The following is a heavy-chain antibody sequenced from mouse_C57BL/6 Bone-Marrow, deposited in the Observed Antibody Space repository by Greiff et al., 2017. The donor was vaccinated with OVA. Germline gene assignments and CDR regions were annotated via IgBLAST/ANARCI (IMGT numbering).Heavy chain of an antibody. Sequence: EVKLEESGPGLVKPSQSLSLTCSVTGYSITSGYYWNWIRQFPGNKLEWRGYISYDGSNNYNPSLKKRIAIARDTSKNPFFLKLNSVTTEDTATYYCAREGLRRGCYAMDYWCQGTSVTVSS. J-gene: IGHJ4*01. D-gene: IGHD2-4*01. CDR3: AREGLRRGCYAMDY. CDR2: ISYDGSN. V-gene: IGHV3-6*01. CDR1: GYSITSGYY.